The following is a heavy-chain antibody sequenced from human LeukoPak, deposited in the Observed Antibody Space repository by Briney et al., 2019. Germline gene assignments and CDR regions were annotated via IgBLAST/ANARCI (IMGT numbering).Heavy chain of an antibody. D-gene: IGHD3-10*01. CDR3: AKDGSGSYYSND. V-gene: IGHV3-23*01. J-gene: IGHJ1*01. CDR1: EFTFSSYA. CDR2: ISGSGGST. Sequence: GGSLRLSCAASEFTFSSYAMSWVRQAPGKGLEWVSAISGSGGSTYYADSVKGRFTISRDNSKNTLYLQMNSLRAEDTAVYYCAKDGSGSYYSNDWGQGTLVTVSS.